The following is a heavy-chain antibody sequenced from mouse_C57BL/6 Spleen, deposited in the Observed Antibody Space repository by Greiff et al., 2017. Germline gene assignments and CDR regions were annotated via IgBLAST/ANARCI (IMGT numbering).Heavy chain of an antibody. J-gene: IGHJ3*01. V-gene: IGHV1-72*01. D-gene: IGHD2-2*01. CDR2: IDPNSGGT. CDR3: ARSRGYDGFAY. Sequence: QVQLQQPGAELVKPGASVKLSCKASGYTFTSYWMHWVKQRPGRGLEWMGRIDPNSGGTKYNEKFKSKATLTVDKPSSTAYMQLSSLTSEDSAVYYCARSRGYDGFAYWGQGTLVTVSA. CDR1: GYTFTSYW.